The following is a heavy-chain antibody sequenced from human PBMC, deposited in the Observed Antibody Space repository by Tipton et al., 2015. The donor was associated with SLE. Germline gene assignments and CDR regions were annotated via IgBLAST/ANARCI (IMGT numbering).Heavy chain of an antibody. CDR2: INSDGSST. J-gene: IGHJ5*02. V-gene: IGHV3-74*01. CDR3: ARGEWFDP. Sequence: GLVKPSETLSLTCAVSGYSISSGYYWGWIRQPPGKGLVWVSRINSDGSSTSYADSVRGRFTISRDNAKNTLYLQMNSLRAEDRAVYYCARGEWFDPWGQGTLVTVSS. D-gene: IGHD3-10*01. CDR1: GYSISSGYY.